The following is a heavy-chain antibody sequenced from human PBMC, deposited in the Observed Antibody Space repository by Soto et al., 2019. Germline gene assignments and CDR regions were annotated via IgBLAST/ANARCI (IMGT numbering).Heavy chain of an antibody. CDR2: MYYNGRT. V-gene: IGHV4-61*01. J-gene: IGHJ5*02. CDR1: GDSVSSGSFY. Sequence: SETLSLTCTVSGDSVSSGSFYWSWIRQPPGKGLEWIGSMYYNGRTDYNPSLESRVTISVDTSETQFSLRLTSVTAADTAVYYCARDRGNGSNNSWFDPWSHGTLVTVSS. D-gene: IGHD3-10*01. CDR3: ARDRGNGSNNSWFDP.